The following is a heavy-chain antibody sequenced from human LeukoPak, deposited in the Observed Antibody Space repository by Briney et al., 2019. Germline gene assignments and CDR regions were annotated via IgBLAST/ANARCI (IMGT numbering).Heavy chain of an antibody. CDR3: ASGTGSSSWYVGYYY. V-gene: IGHV1-69*13. CDR2: IIPIFGTA. CDR1: GYTFTSYA. J-gene: IGHJ4*02. Sequence: VASVKVSCKASGYTFTSYAISWVRQAPGQGLEWMGGIIPIFGTANYAQKFQGRVTITADESTSTAYMELSSLRSEDTAVYYCASGTGSSSWYVGYYYWGQGTLVTVSS. D-gene: IGHD6-13*01.